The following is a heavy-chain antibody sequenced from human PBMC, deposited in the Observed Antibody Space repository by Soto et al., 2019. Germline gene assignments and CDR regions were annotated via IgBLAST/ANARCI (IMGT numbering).Heavy chain of an antibody. J-gene: IGHJ6*01. CDR3: AIAFRSGSSSYGMDV. CDR1: GYTFTSYG. Sequence: ASVKVSCKASGYTFTSYGISWVRQAPGQGLEWMGWISAYNGNTNYAQKLQGRVTMTTDTSASTAYMELRSLRSDDTAVYYCAIAFRSGSSSYGMDVWGQGTTVTVSS. V-gene: IGHV1-18*01. D-gene: IGHD1-26*01. CDR2: ISAYNGNT.